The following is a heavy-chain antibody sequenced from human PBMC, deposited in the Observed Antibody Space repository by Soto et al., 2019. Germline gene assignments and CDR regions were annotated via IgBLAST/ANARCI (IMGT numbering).Heavy chain of an antibody. D-gene: IGHD6-13*01. V-gene: IGHV1-69*06. CDR3: ARGFTAAGTLYYYGMDV. CDR1: GGTFSSYA. Sequence: QVQLVQSGAEVKKPGSSVKVSCKASGGTFSSYAISWVRQAPGQGLEWMGGIIPIFGTANYAQKFQGRVTITADKSTSTAYMELSSLGSEDTAVYYCARGFTAAGTLYYYGMDVWGQGTTVTVSS. J-gene: IGHJ6*02. CDR2: IIPIFGTA.